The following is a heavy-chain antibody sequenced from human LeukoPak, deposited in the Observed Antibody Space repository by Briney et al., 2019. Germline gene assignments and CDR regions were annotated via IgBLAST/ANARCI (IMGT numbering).Heavy chain of an antibody. V-gene: IGHV1-2*02. CDR3: ARDRQQWLFRAFDI. Sequence: ASVKVSCKASGYTFTGYYMHWVRQAPGQGLEWMGWINPNSGGTNYAQKLQGRVTMTTDTSTSTAYMELRSLRSDDTAVYYCARDRQQWLFRAFDIWGQGTMVTVSS. D-gene: IGHD6-19*01. J-gene: IGHJ3*02. CDR1: GYTFTGYY. CDR2: INPNSGGT.